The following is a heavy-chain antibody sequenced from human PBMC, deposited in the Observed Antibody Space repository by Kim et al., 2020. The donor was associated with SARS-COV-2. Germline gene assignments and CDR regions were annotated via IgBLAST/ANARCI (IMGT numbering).Heavy chain of an antibody. V-gene: IGHV3-48*04. CDR2: ISSSSSTI. D-gene: IGHD6-19*01. Sequence: GGSLRLSCAASGFTFSSYSMNWVRQAPGKGLEWVSYISSSSSTIYYADSVKGRFTISRDNAKNSLYLQMNSLRAEDTAVYYCARDPYSSGWYEFQTSYYYGMDVWGQGTTVTVSS. CDR1: GFTFSSYS. J-gene: IGHJ6*02. CDR3: ARDPYSSGWYEFQTSYYYGMDV.